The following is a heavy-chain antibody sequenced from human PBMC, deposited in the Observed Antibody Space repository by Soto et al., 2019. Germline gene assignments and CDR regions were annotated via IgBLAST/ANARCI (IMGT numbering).Heavy chain of an antibody. D-gene: IGHD3-16*02. Sequence: ASVKVSCKASGYTFTSYGISWVRQAPGQGLEWMGWISAYNGNTNYAQKLQGRVTMTTDTSTSTAYMELRSLRSDDTAVYYCATAKDYYVYFWGSYRFDSGGKGTRVT. CDR1: GYTFTSYG. J-gene: IGHJ4*02. CDR3: ATAKDYYVYFWGSYRFDS. V-gene: IGHV1-18*01. CDR2: ISAYNGNT.